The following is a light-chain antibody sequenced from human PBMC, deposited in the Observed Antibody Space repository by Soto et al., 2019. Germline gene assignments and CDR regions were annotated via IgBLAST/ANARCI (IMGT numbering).Light chain of an antibody. Sequence: DIVMTQSPDSLAVSLGERATINCKSSQSVLYNSNNKNYLAWYQQKPGQPPKLLIYWASTRESGVPDRFSGSGSGTDFTLTISSLQAEDVAVYYCQQYYGTPPYTFGQGTKLDIK. V-gene: IGKV4-1*01. J-gene: IGKJ2*01. CDR2: WAS. CDR1: QSVLYNSNNKNY. CDR3: QQYYGTPPYT.